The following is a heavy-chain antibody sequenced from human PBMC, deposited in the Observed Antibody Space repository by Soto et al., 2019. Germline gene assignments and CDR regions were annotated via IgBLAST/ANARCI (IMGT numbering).Heavy chain of an antibody. CDR3: ARGYCTTTICDPWFDP. J-gene: IGHJ5*02. V-gene: IGHV5-51*01. D-gene: IGHD2-2*01. CDR2: IYPGDSDT. Sequence: GESLKISCTGSGYAFTSYWVAWVRQMPGKGLEWMGIIYPGDSDTRYSPSFQGQVTISADKSITTAYLQRSSLKASDTAMYYCARGYCTTTICDPWFDPWGQGTLVTVSS. CDR1: GYAFTSYW.